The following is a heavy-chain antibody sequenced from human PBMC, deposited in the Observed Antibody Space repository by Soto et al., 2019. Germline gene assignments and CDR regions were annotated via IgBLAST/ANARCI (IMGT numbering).Heavy chain of an antibody. CDR2: IYYSGGT. CDR3: ARARSGTVTTRLGDYYYGMDV. J-gene: IGHJ6*02. Sequence: SETLSLTCTVSGGSISSGDYYWSWIRQPPGKGLEWIGYIYYSGGTYYNPSLKSRVTISVDTSKNQFSLKLSSVTAADTAVYYCARARSGTVTTRLGDYYYGMDVWGQGTTVTVSS. D-gene: IGHD4-17*01. V-gene: IGHV4-30-4*01. CDR1: GGSISSGDYY.